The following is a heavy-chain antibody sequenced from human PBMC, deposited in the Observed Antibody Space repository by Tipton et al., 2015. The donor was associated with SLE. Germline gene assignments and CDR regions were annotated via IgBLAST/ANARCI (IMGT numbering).Heavy chain of an antibody. Sequence: SLRLSCAASGFTFSSYWMSWVRQAPGKGLVWVSRINSDGSSTSYADSVKGRFTISRDNAKNTLYLQMNSLRAEDTAVYYCARPSGLGYYDFWSGYSYFDYWGQGTLVTVSS. D-gene: IGHD3-3*01. CDR3: ARPSGLGYYDFWSGYSYFDY. V-gene: IGHV3-74*01. CDR1: GFTFSSYW. CDR2: INSDGSST. J-gene: IGHJ4*02.